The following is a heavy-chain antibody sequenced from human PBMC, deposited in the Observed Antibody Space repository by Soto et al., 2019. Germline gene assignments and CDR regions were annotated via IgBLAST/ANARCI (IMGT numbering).Heavy chain of an antibody. V-gene: IGHV3-9*01. CDR2: ISWNGGGI. D-gene: IGHD6-19*01. CDR1: GFNFDDYA. J-gene: IGHJ3*02. Sequence: EGQLVKSGGGLVQPGRSLRLSCATSGFNFDDYAMHWVRQAPGKGLEWVSSISWNGGGIAYADSVKGRATISRDNAKNCLYLQMTTLRTEDTALSDCANGIRSCWAGDGFDTWGQGAMVAFSS. CDR3: ANGIRSCWAGDGFDT.